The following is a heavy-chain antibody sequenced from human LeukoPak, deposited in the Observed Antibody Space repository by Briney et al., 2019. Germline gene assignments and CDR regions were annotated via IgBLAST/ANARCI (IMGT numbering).Heavy chain of an antibody. CDR1: GFNLSSYW. CDR3: ARGHRSGNSYDAFDM. Sequence: AGSLRLSCAASGFNLSSYWMHWVRQAPRTGLVWVSLIKTDAITTIYAVSVKGRFTVSRDHAKNTMDLQLNSLGAEDTSVYFCARGHRSGNSYDAFDMWGLGTKVTVSS. V-gene: IGHV3-74*01. CDR2: IKTDAITT. J-gene: IGHJ3*02. D-gene: IGHD3-22*01.